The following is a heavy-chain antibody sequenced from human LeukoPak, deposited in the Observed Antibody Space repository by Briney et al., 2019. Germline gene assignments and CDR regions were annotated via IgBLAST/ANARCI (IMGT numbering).Heavy chain of an antibody. CDR2: IKKDGSEK. Sequence: PGGSLRLSCAGSGFTFSSYWMTWVRQAPGKGLEWVANIKKDGSEKYYVASVKGRFTISRDNAKNSLYLQMNSLRAEDTAVYYCVRGISAVVPRAFDVWGQGTLVTVSS. D-gene: IGHD2-15*01. CDR3: VRGISAVVPRAFDV. V-gene: IGHV3-7*01. CDR1: GFTFSSYW. J-gene: IGHJ3*01.